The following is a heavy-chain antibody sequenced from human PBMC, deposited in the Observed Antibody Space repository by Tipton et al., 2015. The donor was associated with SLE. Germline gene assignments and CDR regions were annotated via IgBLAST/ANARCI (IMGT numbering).Heavy chain of an antibody. D-gene: IGHD3-3*01. CDR2: MYYSGTT. CDR1: GGSVSSSGYY. Sequence: LRLSCTVSGGSVSSSGYYWGWVRQPPGKGLAWIGSMYYSGTTYYRASLRSRATISIDTSKNQFSLRLRSATAADSAVYYCVRGSGYPYYFDYWGQGSLVTVSS. J-gene: IGHJ4*02. CDR3: VRGSGYPYYFDY. V-gene: IGHV4-39*07.